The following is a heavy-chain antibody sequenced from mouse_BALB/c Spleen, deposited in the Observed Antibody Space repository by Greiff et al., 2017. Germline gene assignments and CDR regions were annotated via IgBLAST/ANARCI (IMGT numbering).Heavy chain of an antibody. CDR2: INPSNGGT. Sequence: VKVVESGAELVKPGASVKLSCKASGYTFTSYYMYWVKQRPGQGLEWIGEINPSNGGTNFNEKFKSKATLTVDKSSSTAYMQLSSLTSEDSAVYYCTRDYYRYGAWFAYWGQGTLVTVSA. D-gene: IGHD2-14*01. V-gene: IGHV1S81*02. CDR3: TRDYYRYGAWFAY. CDR1: GYTFTSYY. J-gene: IGHJ3*01.